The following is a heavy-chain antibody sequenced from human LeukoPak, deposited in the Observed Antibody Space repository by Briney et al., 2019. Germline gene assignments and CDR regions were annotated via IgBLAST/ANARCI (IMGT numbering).Heavy chain of an antibody. CDR3: ARRVFAAVPHFQH. Sequence: SETLSLTCAVYGGSFSGYYWSWIRQTPGKVLEWIGEINHSGSTNYNPSLKSRVTISVDTSKNQFSLKLSSVTAADTAVYYCARRVFAAVPHFQHWGQGTLVTVSS. CDR2: INHSGST. J-gene: IGHJ1*01. V-gene: IGHV4-34*01. D-gene: IGHD2-2*01. CDR1: GGSFSGYY.